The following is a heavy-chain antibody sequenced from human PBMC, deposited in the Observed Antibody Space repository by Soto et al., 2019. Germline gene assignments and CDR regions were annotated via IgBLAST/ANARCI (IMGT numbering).Heavy chain of an antibody. CDR3: ARGLSSVTMVRGVIITSFGY. J-gene: IGHJ4*02. D-gene: IGHD3-10*01. V-gene: IGHV1-69*01. Sequence: QVQLVQSGAEVKKPGSSVKVSCKASGGTFSSYAISWVRQAPGQGLEWMGGIIPIFGTASYAQKFQGRVTITADESTSTAYMELSSLRSEDTAVYYCARGLSSVTMVRGVIITSFGYWGQGTLVTVSS. CDR2: IIPIFGTA. CDR1: GGTFSSYA.